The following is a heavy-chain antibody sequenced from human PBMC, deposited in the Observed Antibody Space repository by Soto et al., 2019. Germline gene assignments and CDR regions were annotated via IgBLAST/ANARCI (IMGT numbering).Heavy chain of an antibody. CDR2: IKTDGTYA. Sequence: EVQLVESGGDLVQPGGSLRLSCAASGFTFSTYWMHWVRQAPGKGLLWVSRIKTDGTYATYADSVKGRFTISRDNAKNTLYLHMNSLRVEDAAVYYCAAGGSGYYANWGQGTLVTVSP. D-gene: IGHD3-22*01. V-gene: IGHV3-74*01. CDR1: GFTFSTYW. CDR3: AAGGSGYYAN. J-gene: IGHJ4*02.